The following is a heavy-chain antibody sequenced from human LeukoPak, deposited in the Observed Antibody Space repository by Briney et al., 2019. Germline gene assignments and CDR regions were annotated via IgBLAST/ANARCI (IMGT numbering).Heavy chain of an antibody. Sequence: ASVKVSCKASGYTFTSYDINWVRQATGQGLEWMGWMNPNSGNTGYAQKFQGRVTMTRNTSISTAYMELRSLRSDDTAVYYCARAARIAPATGGFDPWGQGTLVTVSS. CDR2: MNPNSGNT. CDR3: ARAARIAPATGGFDP. D-gene: IGHD6-13*01. J-gene: IGHJ5*02. CDR1: GYTFTSYD. V-gene: IGHV1-8*01.